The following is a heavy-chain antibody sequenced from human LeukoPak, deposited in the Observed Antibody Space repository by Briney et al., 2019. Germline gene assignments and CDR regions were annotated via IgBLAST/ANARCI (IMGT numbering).Heavy chain of an antibody. CDR3: AKDSDEQSYYYDSSGLIDY. CDR1: GFTFSSYG. V-gene: IGHV3-30*18. CDR2: ISYDGSNK. D-gene: IGHD3-22*01. Sequence: PGGSLRLSCAASGFTFSSYGMHWVRQAPGKGLEWVTVISYDGSNKYYADSVKGRFTISRDNSKNTLYLQMNSLRAEDMAVYYCAKDSDEQSYYYDSSGLIDYWGQGTLVTVSS. J-gene: IGHJ4*02.